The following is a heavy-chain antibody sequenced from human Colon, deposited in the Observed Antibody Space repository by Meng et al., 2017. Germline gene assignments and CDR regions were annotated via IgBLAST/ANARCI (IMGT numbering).Heavy chain of an antibody. V-gene: IGHV3-48*03. J-gene: IGHJ4*02. D-gene: IGHD6-19*01. CDR3: ARGGSGWY. CDR1: GFTFSTYE. CDR2: ISSSGSTI. Sequence: SLKVSCAASGFTFSTYEMNWVRQAPGKGLEWLSYISSSGSTIYYANSVNGRFTISRDNAKNSLYLQMNSLRAEDTALYYCARGGSGWYWGQGTLVTVSS.